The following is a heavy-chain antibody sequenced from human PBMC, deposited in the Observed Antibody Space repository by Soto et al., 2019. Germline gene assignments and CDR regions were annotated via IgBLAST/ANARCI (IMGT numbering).Heavy chain of an antibody. CDR3: EKGPRDGAES. Sequence: AGGSLRLSCAASGFTFDDYTMHWVRQAPGKGLEWVSLISWDGGSTYYADSVKGRFTISRDNSKNSLYLQMNSLRTEDTALYYCEKGPRDGAESWGPGTLVTVSS. D-gene: IGHD3-16*01. J-gene: IGHJ5*02. V-gene: IGHV3-43*01. CDR1: GFTFDDYT. CDR2: ISWDGGST.